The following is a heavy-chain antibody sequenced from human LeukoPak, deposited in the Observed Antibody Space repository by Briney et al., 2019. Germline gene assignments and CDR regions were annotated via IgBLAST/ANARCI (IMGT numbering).Heavy chain of an antibody. Sequence: SVKVSCKASGGTFSSYAISWVRQAPGQGLEWMGGIIPIFGTANYAQRFQGRVTITADESTSTAYMELSSLRSEDTAVYYCARDLCRYGYCYFDYWGQGTLITVSS. V-gene: IGHV1-69*01. CDR1: GGTFSSYA. J-gene: IGHJ4*02. CDR3: ARDLCRYGYCYFDY. D-gene: IGHD5-18*01. CDR2: IIPIFGTA.